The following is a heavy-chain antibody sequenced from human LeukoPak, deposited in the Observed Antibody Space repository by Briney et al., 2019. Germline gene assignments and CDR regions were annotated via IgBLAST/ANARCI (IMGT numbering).Heavy chain of an antibody. D-gene: IGHD1-14*01. CDR2: VYSSGST. J-gene: IGHJ4*02. CDR3: ARRVRSADHRCDY. V-gene: IGHV4-39*07. CDR1: GVSISSSSYY. Sequence: SETLSLTCTVAGVSISSSSYYWGWIRQPVGKGLEWIEGVYSSGSTYYNPSLKSRVTISVDTTKNQFSLKLSSVTAADTAVYYCARRVRSADHRCDYWGQGTLVTVSS.